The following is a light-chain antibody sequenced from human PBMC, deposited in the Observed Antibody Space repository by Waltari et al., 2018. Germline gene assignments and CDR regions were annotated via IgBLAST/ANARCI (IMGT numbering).Light chain of an antibody. CDR3: QHYSDWPLT. Sequence: IVMTQSPATLSVSPGARATLSCRASQSVTRALAWYQQKPGQAPRLLIYGASTRATGIPDRFSGSGSGTEFTLTISSLQSEDFVLYYCQHYSDWPLTFGGGTKVEI. J-gene: IGKJ4*01. CDR1: QSVTRA. CDR2: GAS. V-gene: IGKV3-15*01.